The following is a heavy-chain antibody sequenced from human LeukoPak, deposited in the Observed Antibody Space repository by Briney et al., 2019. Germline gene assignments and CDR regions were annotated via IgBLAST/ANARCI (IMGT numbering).Heavy chain of an antibody. J-gene: IGHJ4*02. CDR2: INPNNDDT. CDR1: GYTFSGYY. D-gene: IGHD5-12*01. V-gene: IGHV1-2*02. Sequence: ASVKVSCKASGYTFSGYYMYWVRQAPGQGLEWMGWINPNNDDTNSAPKFQGRVSMTWDTSISTAYMQLNTLTSDDTAVYYCARWLPTTYFDYWGQGTLVTASS. CDR3: ARWLPTTYFDY.